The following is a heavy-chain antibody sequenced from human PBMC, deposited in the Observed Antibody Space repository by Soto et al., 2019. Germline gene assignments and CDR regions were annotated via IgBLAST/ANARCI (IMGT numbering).Heavy chain of an antibody. CDR3: ARGGGVTATFDY. CDR2: IYDSGST. J-gene: IGHJ4*02. D-gene: IGHD5-18*01. V-gene: IGHV4-61*01. Sequence: QVQLQESGPGLVKPSETVSLTCTVSGGSVSSGSYYWSWIRQPPGKGLEWIGYIYDSGSTNYNPSLTSRVTISVDTSKNQFSLKLSSVIAADTAVYYCARGGGVTATFDYWGQGTLVTVPS. CDR1: GGSVSSGSYY.